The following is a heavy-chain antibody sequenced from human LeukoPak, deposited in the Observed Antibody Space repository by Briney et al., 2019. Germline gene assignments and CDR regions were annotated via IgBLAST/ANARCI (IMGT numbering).Heavy chain of an antibody. CDR1: GGSISSSSYY. CDR3: VGSIAVAGGKYYFDY. V-gene: IGHV4-39*07. D-gene: IGHD6-19*01. J-gene: IGHJ4*02. Sequence: PSETLSLTCTVSGGSISSSSYYWGWIRQPPGKGLEWIGEINHSGSTNYNPSLKSRVTISVDTSKNQFSLKLSSVTAADTAVYYCVGSIAVAGGKYYFDYWGQGTLVTVSS. CDR2: INHSGST.